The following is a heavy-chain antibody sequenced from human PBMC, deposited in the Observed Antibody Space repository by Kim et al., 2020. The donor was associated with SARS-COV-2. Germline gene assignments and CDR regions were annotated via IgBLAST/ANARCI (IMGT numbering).Heavy chain of an antibody. CDR1: GYTFTSYG. J-gene: IGHJ6*02. CDR3: ARRREPAAFSYGMDV. CDR2: ISAYNGNT. D-gene: IGHD2-2*01. V-gene: IGHV1-18*01. Sequence: ASVKVSCKASGYTFTSYGISWVRQAPGQGLEWMGWISAYNGNTNYAQKLQGRVTMTTDTSTSTAYMELRSLRSDDTAVYYCARRREPAAFSYGMDVWGQGTTVTVFS.